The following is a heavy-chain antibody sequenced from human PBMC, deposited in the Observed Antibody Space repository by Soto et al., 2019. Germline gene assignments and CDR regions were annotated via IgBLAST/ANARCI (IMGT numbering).Heavy chain of an antibody. V-gene: IGHV3-23*01. J-gene: IGHJ1*01. CDR2: ISGRGGST. D-gene: IGHD6-13*01. CDR1: GFTFSSYA. CDR3: AKETTAAGPTKYFQH. Sequence: GGSLRLSCAASGFTFSSYAMSWVRKAPGKGLEWVSAISGRGGSTYYADSVKGRFTISRDNSKNTLYLQMTSLRAEDTAVYYCAKETTAAGPTKYFQHWGQVTLVTVSS.